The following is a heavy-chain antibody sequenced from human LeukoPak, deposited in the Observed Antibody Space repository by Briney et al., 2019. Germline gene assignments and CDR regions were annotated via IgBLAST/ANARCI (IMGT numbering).Heavy chain of an antibody. J-gene: IGHJ5*02. Sequence: GESLKISCKASGYSFTNYWIAWVRQKPGKGLEWMGIMHPGESEINYSPSFEGQVTISADTSVSTAYLEWYSLKASDSAIYYCAKTIASLGSGARYFDPWGQGTMITVSS. V-gene: IGHV5-51*01. D-gene: IGHD5/OR15-5a*01. CDR2: MHPGESEI. CDR1: GYSFTNYW. CDR3: AKTIASLGSGARYFDP.